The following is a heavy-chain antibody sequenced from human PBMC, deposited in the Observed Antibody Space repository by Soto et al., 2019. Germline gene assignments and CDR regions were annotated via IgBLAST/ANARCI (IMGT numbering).Heavy chain of an antibody. V-gene: IGHV4-31*11. Sequence: SETLSLTCAVSGSSISSGGYYWSWIRQHPGKGLEWIGYIYYSGSTYYNPSLKSRVTISVDTSKNQFSLKLSSVTAADTAVYYCARDLPYRPHDWGQGTLVTVSS. CDR2: IYYSGST. CDR1: GSSISSGGYY. CDR3: ARDLPYRPHD. D-gene: IGHD2-21*01. J-gene: IGHJ4*02.